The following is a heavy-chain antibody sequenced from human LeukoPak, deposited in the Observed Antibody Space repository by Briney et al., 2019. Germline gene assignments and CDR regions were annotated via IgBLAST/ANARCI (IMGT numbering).Heavy chain of an antibody. Sequence: ASVKVSCKASGYTFTSYAMNWVRQAPGQGLEWMGWINTNTGNPTYAQGFTGRFVFSLDTSVSTAYLQISSLKAEDTAVYYCARTPYCSSTSCHAFDNWGQGTMVTVSS. CDR2: INTNTGNP. V-gene: IGHV7-4-1*02. J-gene: IGHJ3*02. CDR1: GYTFTSYA. CDR3: ARTPYCSSTSCHAFDN. D-gene: IGHD2-2*01.